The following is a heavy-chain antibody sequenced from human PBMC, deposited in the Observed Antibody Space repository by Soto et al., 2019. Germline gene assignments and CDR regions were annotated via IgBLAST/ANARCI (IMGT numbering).Heavy chain of an antibody. CDR3: TRGTVIGSGSCYYGVEV. Sequence: PGGSLRLSCAVSGFNFSSYDMHWARRAPGKGLEWVAGISHAASNKYNADSMKGRFTISRDNSKNTLYLQVNSPRVEDTDVYYCTRGTVIGSGSCYYGVEVCGQGTTLTASS. CDR1: GFNFSSYD. V-gene: IGHV3-30-3*01. D-gene: IGHD6-25*01. CDR2: ISHAASNK. J-gene: IGHJ6*02.